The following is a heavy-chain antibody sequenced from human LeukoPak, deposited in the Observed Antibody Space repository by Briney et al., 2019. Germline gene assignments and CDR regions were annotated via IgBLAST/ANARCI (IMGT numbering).Heavy chain of an antibody. Sequence: SETLSLTCAVSGGSISSSNWWSWVRQPPGKGLEWIGEIYHSGSTNYNPSLKSRVTISVDTSKNQFSLNLRSMTAADAGMYYCAREDIAGRVTTILPYWGQGTPVTVSS. CDR3: AREDIAGRVTTILPY. D-gene: IGHD5-12*01. CDR2: IYHSGST. V-gene: IGHV4-4*02. J-gene: IGHJ4*02. CDR1: GGSISSSNW.